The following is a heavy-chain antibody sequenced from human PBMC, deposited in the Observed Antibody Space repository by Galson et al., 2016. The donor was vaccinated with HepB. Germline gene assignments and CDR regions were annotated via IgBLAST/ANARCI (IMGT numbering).Heavy chain of an antibody. CDR1: GFTFSSYW. CDR3: ARGRTYDSNAFDT. CDR2: IKQDGSQK. Sequence: SLRLSCAASGFTFSSYWMSWVRQAPGEGLEWVANIKQDGSQKNYVDSVKGRFTISRDNAKNSLYLQMNSLRADDTAVYYCARGRTYDSNAFDTWGQGTMVTVSS. V-gene: IGHV3-7*01. D-gene: IGHD3-9*01. J-gene: IGHJ3*02.